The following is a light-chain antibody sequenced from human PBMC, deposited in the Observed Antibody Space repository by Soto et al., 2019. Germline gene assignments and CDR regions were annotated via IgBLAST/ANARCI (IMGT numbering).Light chain of an antibody. J-gene: IGKJ2*01. CDR1: QSISSW. V-gene: IGKV1-5*03. Sequence: DIQMTQSPSTLSASVGDRVTITCRASQSISSWLAWYQQKPGKAPKLLIYKAPSLESGVQSRFSGSGSGTEFTLTIRSQQPDDFATSYCQQYKSYLFTFGQGTKLEIK. CDR2: KAP. CDR3: QQYKSYLFT.